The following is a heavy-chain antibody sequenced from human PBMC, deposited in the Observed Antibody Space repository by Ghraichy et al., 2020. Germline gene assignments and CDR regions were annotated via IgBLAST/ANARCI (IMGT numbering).Heavy chain of an antibody. Sequence: GGSLRLSCAASGFTVSTNYMSWVRQAPGKGLEWVSVIYSSGSTYYADSVKGRFTISRDNSKNTLYLQMNSLRAEDTAVYYCARDSMSSSRYYSYYVIGVWGQVITVSAAS. CDR3: ARDSMSSSRYYSYYVIGV. V-gene: IGHV3-66*01. J-gene: IGHJ6*02. CDR2: IYSSGST. D-gene: IGHD6-13*01. CDR1: GFTVSTNY.